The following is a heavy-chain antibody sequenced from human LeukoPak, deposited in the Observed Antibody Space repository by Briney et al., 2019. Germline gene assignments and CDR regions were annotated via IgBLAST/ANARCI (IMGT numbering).Heavy chain of an antibody. CDR2: AYSTGNT. Sequence: SETLSLTCTVSGGSISSHYWTWIRQPAGKGLEWIGRAYSTGNTNYNPSLNSRVTMSLDASKNQFSLRLTSVTAADTAVYYCARQGVVVAAFDYWGQGTLVTVSS. CDR3: ARQGVVVAAFDY. J-gene: IGHJ4*02. D-gene: IGHD2-15*01. V-gene: IGHV4-4*07. CDR1: GGSISSHY.